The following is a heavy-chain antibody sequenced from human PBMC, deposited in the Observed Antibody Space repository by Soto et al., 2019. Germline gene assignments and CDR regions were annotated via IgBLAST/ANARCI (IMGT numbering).Heavy chain of an antibody. CDR1: GDSINSYY. CDR3: ARGGSGSYFYFDY. D-gene: IGHD3-10*01. J-gene: IGHJ4*02. V-gene: IGHV4-59*01. Sequence: SETLSLTCTVSGDSINSYYWSWIRPPPGKGLEWIGYTYYSGSTNYNPSLKSRVTISVDTSKNQFSLKLSSVTAADTAVYYCARGGSGSYFYFDYWGQGTLVTVSS. CDR2: TYYSGST.